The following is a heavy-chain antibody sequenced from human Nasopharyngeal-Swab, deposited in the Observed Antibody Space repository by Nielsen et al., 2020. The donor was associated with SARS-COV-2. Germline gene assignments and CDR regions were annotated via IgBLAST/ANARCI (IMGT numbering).Heavy chain of an antibody. Sequence: QTRSLTGAISGDSASSSSAAWNWIRQSPARGLEWLGRTYYRSKWYNDYAVSVKSRITINPDTSKNQFSLHLNSVTPEDTAVYYCARARGAYGDYYYYYYTDVWGKGTTVTVSS. CDR3: ARARGAYGDYYYYYYTDV. J-gene: IGHJ6*03. CDR2: TYYRSKWYN. CDR1: GDSASSSSAA. V-gene: IGHV6-1*01. D-gene: IGHD4-17*01.